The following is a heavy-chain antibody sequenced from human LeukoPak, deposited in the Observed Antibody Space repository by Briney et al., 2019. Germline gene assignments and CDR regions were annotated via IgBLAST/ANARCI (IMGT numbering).Heavy chain of an antibody. D-gene: IGHD3-10*01. CDR2: ISYDGSNK. J-gene: IGHJ6*04. CDR1: GFTFSSYG. CDR3: AKNHYYGSGSYYYYYGMDV. Sequence: GGSLRLSCAASGFTFSSYGMHWVRQAPGKGLEWVAVISYDGSNKYYADSVKGRFTVSRDNSKNTLYPQMNSLRAEDTAVYYCAKNHYYGSGSYYYYYGMDVWGKGTTVTVSS. V-gene: IGHV3-30*18.